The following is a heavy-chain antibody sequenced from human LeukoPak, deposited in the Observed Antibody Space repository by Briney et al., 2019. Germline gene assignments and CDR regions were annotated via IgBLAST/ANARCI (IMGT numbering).Heavy chain of an antibody. V-gene: IGHV5-10-1*01. D-gene: IGHD5-18*01. CDR3: ARGGAYTYGLDY. J-gene: IGHJ4*02. Sequence: GESLKISCKASGYRFTSYWISWVRQMPGKGLEWMVRIDANDSYANYSPSFQGHVTISADKSISTAYLQWSSLKAWDTGMYYCARGGAYTYGLDYWGQGTLVTVSS. CDR1: GYRFTSYW. CDR2: IDANDSYA.